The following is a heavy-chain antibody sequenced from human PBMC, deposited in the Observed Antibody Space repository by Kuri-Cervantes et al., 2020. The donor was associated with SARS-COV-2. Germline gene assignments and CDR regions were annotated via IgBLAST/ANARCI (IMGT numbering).Heavy chain of an antibody. J-gene: IGHJ4*02. CDR3: AKGSASWASYIDN. V-gene: IGHV3-30*02. CDR2: IRYDGSDK. D-gene: IGHD2-2*01. Sequence: LSLTCVPSGFTFSGYDMHWVRQAPGKGLEWVAFIRYDGSDKYYADSVKGRFTISRDSSKNTLYLQMNSLRAEDMAVYYCAKGSASWASYIDNWGQGTLVTVSS. CDR1: GFTFSGYD.